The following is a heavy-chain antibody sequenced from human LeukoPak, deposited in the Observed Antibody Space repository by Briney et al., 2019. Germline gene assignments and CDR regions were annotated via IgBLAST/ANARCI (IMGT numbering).Heavy chain of an antibody. J-gene: IGHJ4*02. V-gene: IGHV1-69*06. CDR1: GGTFSSYA. D-gene: IGHD2-2*02. Sequence: ASVKVSCKASGGTFSSYAISWVRQAPGQGLEWMGGIIPIFGTANYAQKFQGRVTITADKSTSTAYMELSSLRSKDTAVYYCARDGCSSTSCYMDYWGQGTLVTVSS. CDR3: ARDGCSSTSCYMDY. CDR2: IIPIFGTA.